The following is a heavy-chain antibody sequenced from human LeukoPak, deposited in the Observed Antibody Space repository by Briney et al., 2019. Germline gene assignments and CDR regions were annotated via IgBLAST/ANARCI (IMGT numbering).Heavy chain of an antibody. CDR1: GFTFSSYG. V-gene: IGHV3-30*02. CDR2: IRYDGSNK. J-gene: IGHJ6*03. D-gene: IGHD3-3*01. Sequence: GGSLRLSCAASGFTFSSYGMHWVRQAPGKGLEWVAFIRYDGSNKYYADSVKGRFTISRDNSKNTLYLQMNSLRAEDTAVYYCAKDGITIFGVVIMYYYYMDVWGKGTTVTVSS. CDR3: AKDGITIFGVVIMYYYYMDV.